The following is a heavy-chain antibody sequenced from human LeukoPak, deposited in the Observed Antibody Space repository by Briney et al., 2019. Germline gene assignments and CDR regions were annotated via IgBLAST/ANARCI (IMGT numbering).Heavy chain of an antibody. D-gene: IGHD5-18*01. CDR1: GFTFGSYW. V-gene: IGHV3-74*01. Sequence: GGSLRLSCAASGFTFGSYWMHWVRQAPGKGLVWVSRINSDGSSTSYADSVKGRFTIFRDNAKNSLYLQMNSLRGEDTAVYYCTRAVPLGYSYGFYFDYWGQGTLVTVSS. CDR3: TRAVPLGYSYGFYFDY. J-gene: IGHJ4*02. CDR2: INSDGSST.